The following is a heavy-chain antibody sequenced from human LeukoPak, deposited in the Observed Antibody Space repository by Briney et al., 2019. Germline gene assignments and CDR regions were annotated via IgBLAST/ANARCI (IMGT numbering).Heavy chain of an antibody. J-gene: IGHJ3*02. CDR1: FXXAW. CDR2: IKSKTDGGTT. V-gene: IGHV3-15*01. D-gene: IGHD3-22*01. CDR3: TTDRGYYDSSGYYWDDAFDI. Sequence: FXXAWMSWVRQAPGKGLEWVGRIKSKTDGGTTDYAAPVKGRFTISRDDSKNKLYLQMNSLTTEDTAVYYCTTDRGYYDSSGYYWDDAFDIWGQGTMVTVSS.